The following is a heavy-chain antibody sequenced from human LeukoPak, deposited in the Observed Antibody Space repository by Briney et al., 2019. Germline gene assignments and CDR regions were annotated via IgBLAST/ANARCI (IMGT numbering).Heavy chain of an antibody. J-gene: IGHJ3*02. CDR1: GFTFTTSW. Sequence: PGGSLRLSCAASGFTFTTSWMTWARQTPERGLEWVASIKEDGSESQYVGSVKGRFTISRNNARNSVYLQMNSLRAEDTAVYYCARDPYKTHCGGACYAAFDIWGQGTMVTVSS. D-gene: IGHD2-21*01. CDR3: ARDPYKTHCGGACYAAFDI. V-gene: IGHV3-7*01. CDR2: IKEDGSES.